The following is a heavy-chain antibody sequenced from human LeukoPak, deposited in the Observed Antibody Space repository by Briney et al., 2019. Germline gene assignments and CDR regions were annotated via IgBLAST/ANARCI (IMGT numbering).Heavy chain of an antibody. Sequence: SQTLSLTCTVSGGSISSGSYYWSWIRQPAGKGLEWIGRIYTSGSTNYNPSLKSRVTISVDTSKNQFSLSLSSVTAADTAVYYCARDSPMRSELRAYYYYYMDVWGKGTTVTVSS. CDR2: IYTSGST. CDR1: GGSISSGSYY. D-gene: IGHD1-14*01. CDR3: ARDSPMRSELRAYYYYYMDV. J-gene: IGHJ6*03. V-gene: IGHV4-61*02.